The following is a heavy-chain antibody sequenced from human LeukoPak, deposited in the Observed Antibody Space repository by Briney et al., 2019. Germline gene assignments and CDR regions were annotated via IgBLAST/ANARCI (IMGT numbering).Heavy chain of an antibody. Sequence: SVKVSCKASGGTFSSYAISWVRQAPGQGLEWMGRIIPILGIANYAQKFQGRVTITADKSTSTAYMELSSLRSEDTDVYYCARTYDSSGYYTAPIDYWGQGTLVTVSS. V-gene: IGHV1-69*04. CDR3: ARTYDSSGYYTAPIDY. J-gene: IGHJ4*02. CDR1: GGTFSSYA. CDR2: IIPILGIA. D-gene: IGHD3-22*01.